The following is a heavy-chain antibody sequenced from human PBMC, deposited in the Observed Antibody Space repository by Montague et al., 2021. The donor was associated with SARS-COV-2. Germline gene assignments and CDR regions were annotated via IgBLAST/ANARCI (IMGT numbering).Heavy chain of an antibody. V-gene: IGHV4-39*01. CDR1: GGSISSSSYY. CDR3: ASYLRGYSYDLSFDY. CDR2: IYYSGST. Sequence: SETLSLTCTVSGGSISSSSYYWGWIRQPPGKGLEWIGSIYYSGSTYYNPSLKSRVTISVDTSKNQFSLKLNSVTAADTAVYYCASYLRGYSYDLSFDYWGQGTLVTVSS. D-gene: IGHD5-18*01. J-gene: IGHJ4*02.